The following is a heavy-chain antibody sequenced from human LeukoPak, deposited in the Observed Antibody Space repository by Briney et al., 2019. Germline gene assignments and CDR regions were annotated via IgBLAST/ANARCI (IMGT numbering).Heavy chain of an antibody. Sequence: GGSLRLSCAASGFTFSDYYMSWIRQAPGKGLEWVSYMSTSDSPIYYTDSVKGRFTISRDNSKNTLYPQMNSLRTEDTALYYCAKGYRIVSGSLDYWGQGTLVTVSS. D-gene: IGHD3-10*01. V-gene: IGHV3-11*01. J-gene: IGHJ4*02. CDR1: GFTFSDYY. CDR3: AKGYRIVSGSLDY. CDR2: MSTSDSPI.